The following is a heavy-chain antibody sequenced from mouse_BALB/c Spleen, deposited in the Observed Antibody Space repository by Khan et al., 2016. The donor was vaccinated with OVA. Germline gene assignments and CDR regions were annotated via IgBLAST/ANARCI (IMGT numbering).Heavy chain of an antibody. CDR2: IWAGGDT. CDR1: GFSLSRYN. D-gene: IGHD2-14*01. Sequence: VQLHESGPGLVAPSQSLSITCTVSGFSLSRYNIHWVRQPPGKGLEWLGMIWAGGDTDYNSTLKSRLNISKDNSKSQVFLKMNSLQTDDTAMYYCARAYYRYDGYYAMDFWGQGTSVTVSS. CDR3: ARAYYRYDGYYAMDF. V-gene: IGHV2-6-4*01. J-gene: IGHJ4*01.